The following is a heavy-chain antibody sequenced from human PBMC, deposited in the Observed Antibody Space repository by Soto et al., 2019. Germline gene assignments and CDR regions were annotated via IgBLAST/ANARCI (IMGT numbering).Heavy chain of an antibody. D-gene: IGHD6-19*01. CDR2: ISGIGGTT. V-gene: IGHV3-23*01. CDR3: AREYSSGWKTFDY. J-gene: IGHJ4*02. Sequence: GGSLRLCCAASGFTFNSYAMSWFRQALGKGLEWVSAISGIGGTTYYADSVKGRFTISRDNSKNTLYLQMNSLRAEDTAVYYCAREYSSGWKTFDYCGQRSLVTVSS. CDR1: GFTFNSYA.